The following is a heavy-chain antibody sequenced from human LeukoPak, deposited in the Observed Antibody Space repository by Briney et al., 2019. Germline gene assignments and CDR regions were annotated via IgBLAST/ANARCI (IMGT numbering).Heavy chain of an antibody. V-gene: IGHV1-69*13. CDR2: IIPIFATA. Sequence: SVKVPRKASGGTFSSYAISWVRQAPGQGLEWMGGIIPIFATANYAQKFQGRVTITADESTSTAYMELSSLRSEDTAVYYCARGPITTRSHFDYWGQGTLVTVSS. CDR1: GGTFSSYA. D-gene: IGHD3-22*01. J-gene: IGHJ4*02. CDR3: ARGPITTRSHFDY.